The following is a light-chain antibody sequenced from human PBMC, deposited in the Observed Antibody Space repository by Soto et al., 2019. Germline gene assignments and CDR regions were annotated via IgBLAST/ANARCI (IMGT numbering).Light chain of an antibody. V-gene: IGLV1-44*01. J-gene: IGLJ3*02. CDR1: SSNIGSTT. Sequence: QSVLTQPPSASGTPGRRVTIACSGSSSNIGSTTVKWYQQLPGTAPKLLIYNNNQQPSGVPDRFSGSKSGTSASLAISGLQSEDEADYYCAAWDDSLNGVVFGGGTKLTVL. CDR3: AAWDDSLNGVV. CDR2: NNN.